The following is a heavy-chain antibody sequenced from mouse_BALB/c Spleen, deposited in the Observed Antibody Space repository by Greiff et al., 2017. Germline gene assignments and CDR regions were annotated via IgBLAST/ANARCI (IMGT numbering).Heavy chain of an antibody. D-gene: IGHD2-4*01. V-gene: IGHV5-9*03. J-gene: IGHJ2*01. CDR1: GFTFSSYT. CDR2: ISSGGGNT. CDR3: AREGDYDGYYFDY. Sequence: DVKLVESGGGLVKPGGSLKLSCAASGFTFSSYTMSWVRQTPEKRLEWVATISSGGGNTYYPDSVKGRFTISRDNAKNNLYLQMSSLRSEDTALYYCAREGDYDGYYFDYWGQGTTLTVSS.